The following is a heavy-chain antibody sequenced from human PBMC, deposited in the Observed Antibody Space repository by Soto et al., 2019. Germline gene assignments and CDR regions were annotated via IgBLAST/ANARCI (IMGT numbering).Heavy chain of an antibody. CDR3: GRGRSGELVVFY. J-gene: IGHJ4*02. Sequence: QVQLVQSGAEVKESGASVKVSCKASGYTFTGYYIHWLRQAPGQGFEWVGEIGPKNGDTRYAQKFQGRVAMTKDSSITTVYMELSNLSPDDTAVYYCGRGRSGELVVFYWGQGTLVTVHS. CDR1: GYTFTGYY. V-gene: IGHV1-2*02. D-gene: IGHD1-7*01. CDR2: IGPKNGDT.